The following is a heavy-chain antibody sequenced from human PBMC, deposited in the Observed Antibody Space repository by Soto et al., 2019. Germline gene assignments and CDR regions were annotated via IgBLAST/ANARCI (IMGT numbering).Heavy chain of an antibody. Sequence: GGSLRLSCAASGFTFSSYGIHWVRQAPGKGLEWVALISYDGSNKYYADSVKGRFTISRDNSKNTLYLQMNSLRAEDTAVYYCARDLSCSGGSCYPRGAFDIWGQGTMVTVSS. CDR3: ARDLSCSGGSCYPRGAFDI. V-gene: IGHV3-30*03. CDR1: GFTFSSYG. D-gene: IGHD2-15*01. J-gene: IGHJ3*02. CDR2: ISYDGSNK.